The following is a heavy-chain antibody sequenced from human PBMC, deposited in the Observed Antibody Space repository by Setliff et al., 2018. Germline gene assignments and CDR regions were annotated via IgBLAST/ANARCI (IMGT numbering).Heavy chain of an antibody. V-gene: IGHV3-21*01. CDR2: ISSSSGDI. CDR1: GFTFSSYS. Sequence: PGGSLRLSCAASGFTFSSYSMNWVRQAPGKGLEWVSSISSSSGDIYYADSVKGRFTISRDNAKISLYLQMNSLRAEDTAVYFGARDSSGSYYNVYYYYYYYMDVWGKGTTVTVSS. D-gene: IGHD3-10*01. CDR3: ARDSSGSYYNVYYYYYYYMDV. J-gene: IGHJ6*03.